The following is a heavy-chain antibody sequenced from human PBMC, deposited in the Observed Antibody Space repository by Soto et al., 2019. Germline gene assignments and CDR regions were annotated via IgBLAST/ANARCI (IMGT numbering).Heavy chain of an antibody. CDR1: GFTFSNAW. D-gene: IGHD3-10*01. V-gene: IGHV3-15*01. J-gene: IGHJ4*02. CDR2: IKSKTNSGTT. Sequence: GGSLRLSCAASGFTFSNAWMTWVRQAPGKGLEWVGRIKSKTNSGTTDYAAPVKGRFTISRDDSKNTVYLEMNSLKTEDTAVYYCTTLRGSNYFDYWGQGILVTVSS. CDR3: TTLRGSNYFDY.